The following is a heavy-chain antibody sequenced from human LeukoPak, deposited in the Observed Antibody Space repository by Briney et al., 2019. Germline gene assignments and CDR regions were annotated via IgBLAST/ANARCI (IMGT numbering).Heavy chain of an antibody. J-gene: IGHJ6*03. CDR2: INPNSGGT. V-gene: IGHV1-2*02. D-gene: IGHD2-2*01. CDR1: GYTFTGYY. Sequence: ASVKVSCKASGYTFTGYYMHWVRQAPGQGLEWMGWINPNSGGTNYAQKFQGRVTMTRDTSISTAYMELSRLRSDDTAVYYSARGYCSSTSCYLDYYYYYMDVWGKGTTVTVSS. CDR3: ARGYCSSTSCYLDYYYYYMDV.